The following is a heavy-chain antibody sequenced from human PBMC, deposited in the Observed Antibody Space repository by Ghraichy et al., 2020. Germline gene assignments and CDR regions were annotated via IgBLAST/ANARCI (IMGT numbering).Heavy chain of an antibody. CDR2: SYYSGST. J-gene: IGHJ4*02. D-gene: IGHD4-23*01. CDR1: GGSISNYY. Sequence: SETLSLTCTVSGGSISNYYWSWIRQPPGKGLEWIGSSYYSGSTNYNPSLKSRVTISVDTSKNQFSLKLSSVTAADTAMYYCASTRWYTFDYWGQGTLVTVSS. V-gene: IGHV4-59*01. CDR3: ASTRWYTFDY.